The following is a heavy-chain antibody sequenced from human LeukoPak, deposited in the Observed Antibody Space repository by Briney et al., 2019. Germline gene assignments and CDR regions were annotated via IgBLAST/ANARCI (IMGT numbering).Heavy chain of an antibody. J-gene: IGHJ5*02. D-gene: IGHD1-7*01. CDR1: GGSISSYY. V-gene: IGHV4-4*09. Sequence: PSETLSLTCTVSGGSISSYYWSWIRQPPGKGLEWIGYIYTSGSTNYNPSLKSRVTISVDTSKNQFSLKLSSVTAADTAVYYCARHLEVVDWNSIGNWFDPWGQGTLVTVSS. CDR3: ARHLEVVDWNSIGNWFDP. CDR2: IYTSGST.